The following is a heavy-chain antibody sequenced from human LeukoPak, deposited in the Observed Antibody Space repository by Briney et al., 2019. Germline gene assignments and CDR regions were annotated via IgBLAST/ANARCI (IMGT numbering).Heavy chain of an antibody. J-gene: IGHJ4*02. Sequence: PGRSLRLSCAASGFTFSTYGMHWVRQAPGKGLDWVAVISFDANNKYYADSVKGRFTISRDNAKNSLYLQMNSLRDEDTAVYYCARELERKPYPDYWGQGTLVTVSS. CDR1: GFTFSTYG. V-gene: IGHV3-30*03. CDR2: ISFDANNK. CDR3: ARELERKPYPDY. D-gene: IGHD1-1*01.